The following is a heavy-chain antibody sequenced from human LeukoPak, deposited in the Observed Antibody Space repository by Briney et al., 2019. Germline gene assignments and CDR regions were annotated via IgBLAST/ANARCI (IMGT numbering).Heavy chain of an antibody. CDR3: ARDRPLRGVRPNWFDP. Sequence: ASVKVSCKASGGTFSSHAINWVRQAPGQGLEWMGGIIPMSTTTKYAQKFQGRVTITADESTSTAFMELSSLRSEDTAMYYCARDRPLRGVRPNWFDPWGQGTLVTVSS. CDR2: IIPMSTTT. D-gene: IGHD3-3*01. CDR1: GGTFSSHA. V-gene: IGHV1-69*01. J-gene: IGHJ5*02.